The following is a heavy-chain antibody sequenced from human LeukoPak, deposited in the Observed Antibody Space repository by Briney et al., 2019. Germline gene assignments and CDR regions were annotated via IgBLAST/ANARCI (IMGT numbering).Heavy chain of an antibody. CDR2: VHESGSS. J-gene: IGHJ4*02. CDR1: GYSISRGYY. D-gene: IGHD1-26*01. CDR3: VRGEVGDFDS. Sequence: PSETLSFTCAVSGYSISRGYYWGWVRQPPGKRPQWIGSVHESGSSYYNPSLKSRVTISLDTSQNQFSLTLTSVTAADSAAYYCVRGEVGDFDSWGQGSLVTVSS. V-gene: IGHV4-38-2*01.